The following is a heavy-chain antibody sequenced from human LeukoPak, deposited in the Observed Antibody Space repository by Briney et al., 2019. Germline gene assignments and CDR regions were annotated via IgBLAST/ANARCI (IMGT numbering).Heavy chain of an antibody. Sequence: ASETLSLTCAVYGGSFSGYYWSWIRQPPGEGLEWIGEINHSGSTNYNPSLKSRVTISVDTSKNQFSLKLSSVTAADTAVYYCARRSYGYSVSRYWGQGTLVTVSS. J-gene: IGHJ4*02. D-gene: IGHD5-18*01. V-gene: IGHV4-34*01. CDR2: INHSGST. CDR3: ARRSYGYSVSRY. CDR1: GGSFSGYY.